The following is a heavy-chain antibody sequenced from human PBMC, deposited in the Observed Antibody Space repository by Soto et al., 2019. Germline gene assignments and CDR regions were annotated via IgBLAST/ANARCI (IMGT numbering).Heavy chain of an antibody. D-gene: IGHD1-7*01. Sequence: PXXSLXISCKGSGYSFTSYWIGWVRQMPGXALEWMGIIYXGDYDXRYSPSFQGQXXLSADKSXXNAYPQWSSLKASDAAMYYCARSENWNYGAFDIWGQGTMVTVS. J-gene: IGHJ3*02. CDR3: ARSENWNYGAFDI. V-gene: IGHV5-51*01. CDR2: IYXGDYDX. CDR1: GYSFTSYW.